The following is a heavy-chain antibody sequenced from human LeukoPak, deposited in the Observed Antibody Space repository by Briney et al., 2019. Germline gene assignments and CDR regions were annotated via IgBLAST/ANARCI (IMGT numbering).Heavy chain of an antibody. D-gene: IGHD6-6*01. Sequence: GGSLRLSCAASGFTYSSYAMNWVRQAPGKGLEWVSAIGGSGGRTYYAESVKGRFTISRDNSKNTLYLQMNSLRAEDTAVYYCAKDPEYSSSSLDYWGQGTLVTVSS. J-gene: IGHJ4*02. V-gene: IGHV3-23*01. CDR3: AKDPEYSSSSLDY. CDR2: IGGSGGRT. CDR1: GFTYSSYA.